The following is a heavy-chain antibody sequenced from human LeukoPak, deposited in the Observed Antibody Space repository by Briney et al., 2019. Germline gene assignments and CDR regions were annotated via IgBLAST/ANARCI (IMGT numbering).Heavy chain of an antibody. CDR2: ISGSSYYI. CDR3: ARDSVEATPRSIDY. Sequence: GGSLRLSCSASGFTFSSHSTNWVRQAPGKGLEWVSSISGSSYYIYYADSMKGRITISRDNAKNSLYLQMASLTAEDTAVYYCARDSVEATPRSIDYWGQGTLVTVSS. V-gene: IGHV3-21*01. D-gene: IGHD5-12*01. J-gene: IGHJ4*02. CDR1: GFTFSSHS.